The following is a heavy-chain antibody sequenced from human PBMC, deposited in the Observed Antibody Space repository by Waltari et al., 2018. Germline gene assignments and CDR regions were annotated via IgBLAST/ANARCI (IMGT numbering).Heavy chain of an antibody. D-gene: IGHD1-1*01. CDR2: IFRTGGT. CDR3: ARDSKFDFTTFYYGMDV. J-gene: IGHJ6*02. CDR1: GLSVSNNY. Sequence: EVQLVESGGGLIQPGGSLRLSCAACGLSVSNNYMSWVRQAPGKGLQWVSVIFRTGGTYYADSVAGRFTISRDNSKNTLYLQMTSLRAEDTAVYYCARDSKFDFTTFYYGMDVWGQGTTVIVSS. V-gene: IGHV3-53*01.